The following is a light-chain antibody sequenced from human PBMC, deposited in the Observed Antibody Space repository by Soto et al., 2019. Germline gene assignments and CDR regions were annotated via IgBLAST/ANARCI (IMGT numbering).Light chain of an antibody. V-gene: IGKV3-20*01. CDR3: QKYGISPKT. J-gene: IGKJ1*01. CDR1: QSVKNN. CDR2: GTS. Sequence: IVMTQSPQPLSFSQAPRATLSCRASQSVKNNLAWYQEKPGQVPRLLIHGTSIRATGIPARFSGSGSGTDFTLTISRLEPEDSAVYFCQKYGISPKTCGQGTKGAIK.